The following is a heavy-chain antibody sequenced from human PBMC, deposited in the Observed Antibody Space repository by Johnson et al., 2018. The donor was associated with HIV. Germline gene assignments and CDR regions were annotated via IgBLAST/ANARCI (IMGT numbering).Heavy chain of an antibody. CDR3: ARDMDTAMEDDAFDI. D-gene: IGHD5-18*01. J-gene: IGHJ3*02. CDR1: GFTFNSYW. Sequence: EVQLVESGGGLVQPGWSLRLSCAASGFTFNSYWMSWVRQAPGKGLEWVANIKQDGSEKYHVDSVKGRFTISRDNAKNSLYLQMNSLRAEDTAVYYCARDMDTAMEDDAFDIWGQGTMVTVSS. CDR2: IKQDGSEK. V-gene: IGHV3-7*01.